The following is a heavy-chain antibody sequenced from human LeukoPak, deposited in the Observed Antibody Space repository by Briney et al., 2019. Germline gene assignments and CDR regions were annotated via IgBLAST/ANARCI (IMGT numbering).Heavy chain of an antibody. J-gene: IGHJ4*02. V-gene: IGHV4-39*01. CDR2: IYYSGST. D-gene: IGHD3-10*01. CDR1: GGSISSSSYY. Sequence: SETLSLTCTVSGGSISSSSYYWGWIRQPPGKWLEWIGSIYYSGSTYYNPSLKSRVTISVDTSKNQFSLKLSSVTAADTAVYYCARSNTYYYGSGSYYNAGLFDYWGQGTLVTVSS. CDR3: ARSNTYYYGSGSYYNAGLFDY.